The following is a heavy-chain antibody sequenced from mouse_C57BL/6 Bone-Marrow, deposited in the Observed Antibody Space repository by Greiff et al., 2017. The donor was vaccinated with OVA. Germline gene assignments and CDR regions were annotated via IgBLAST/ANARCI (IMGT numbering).Heavy chain of an antibody. CDR2: IYYSGTI. Sequence: EVQLQQSGPGLVKPSQTVFLTCTVTGISITTGNYRWSWIRQFPGNKLEWIGYIYYSGTITYNPSLTSRTTITRDTPKNQFFLEMNSLTAEDTATYYCARDDLGDYYAMDYWGQGTSVTVSS. J-gene: IGHJ4*01. V-gene: IGHV3-5*01. CDR1: GISITTGNYR. D-gene: IGHD2-4*01. CDR3: ARDDLGDYYAMDY.